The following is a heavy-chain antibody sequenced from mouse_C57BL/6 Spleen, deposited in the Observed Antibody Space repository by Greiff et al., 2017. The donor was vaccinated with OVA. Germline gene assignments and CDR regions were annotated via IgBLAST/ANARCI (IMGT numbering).Heavy chain of an antibody. Sequence: EVQLVESGGDLVKPGGSLKLSCAASGFTFSSYGMSWVRQTPDKRLEWVATISSGGSYTYYPDSVQGRFTISRDNAKNTLYLQVSSLNSDDTAMYYCARGGDYYFDYWGKGTTLTVSS. CDR2: ISSGGSYT. CDR1: GFTFSSYG. CDR3: ARGGDYYFDY. J-gene: IGHJ2*01. V-gene: IGHV5-6*01.